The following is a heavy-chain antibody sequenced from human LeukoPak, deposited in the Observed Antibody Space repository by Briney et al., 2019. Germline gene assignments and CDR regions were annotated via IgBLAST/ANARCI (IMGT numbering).Heavy chain of an antibody. J-gene: IGHJ3*02. Sequence: GGSLRLSRAASGFTFSSYSMNWVRQAPGKGLEWVSSISSSSSYIYYADSVKGRFTISRDNAKNSLYLQMNSLRAEGTAVYYCARDREDAFDIWGQGTMVTVSS. CDR2: ISSSSSYI. CDR3: ARDREDAFDI. CDR1: GFTFSSYS. D-gene: IGHD1-26*01. V-gene: IGHV3-21*01.